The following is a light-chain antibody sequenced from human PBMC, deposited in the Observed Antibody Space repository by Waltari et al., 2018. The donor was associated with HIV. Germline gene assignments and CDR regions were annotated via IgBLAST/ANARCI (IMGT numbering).Light chain of an antibody. Sequence: EIVMTQSPATLSGSPGEGVTLSCRASQSIIINLAWYQQKPGQAPRLLMFGTSNRATGVPARFGGSGSGTEFSLTISSLQSEDFAVYYCQQYNNWPLTFGGGTKVEIK. CDR3: QQYNNWPLT. CDR2: GTS. J-gene: IGKJ4*01. V-gene: IGKV3-15*01. CDR1: QSIIIN.